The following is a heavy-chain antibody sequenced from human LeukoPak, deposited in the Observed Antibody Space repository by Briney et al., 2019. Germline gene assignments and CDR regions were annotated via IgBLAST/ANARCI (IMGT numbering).Heavy chain of an antibody. D-gene: IGHD3-22*01. CDR3: ARVPPRYYDSSGSGGY. V-gene: IGHV1-2*02. J-gene: IGHJ4*02. Sequence: ASVKVSCKASGYTFTSYYMHWVRQAPGQGLEWMGWINPNSGGTNYAQKFQGRVTMTRDTSISTAYMELSRLRSDDTAVYYCARVPPRYYDSSGSGGYWGQGTLVTVSS. CDR2: INPNSGGT. CDR1: GYTFTSYY.